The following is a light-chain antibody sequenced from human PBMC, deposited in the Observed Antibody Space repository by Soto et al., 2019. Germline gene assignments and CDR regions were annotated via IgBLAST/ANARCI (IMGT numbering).Light chain of an antibody. Sequence: QSALTQPASVSGSPGQSITISCAGASSDVGSYDLVSWFQQHPGKAPKLVIYDVTVRPSGVSNRFSGSKSGNTASLTISGLQAEDEADYYCSSYTNSSPYVLFGGGTQLTVL. J-gene: IGLJ2*01. CDR2: DVT. V-gene: IGLV2-14*02. CDR3: SSYTNSSPYVL. CDR1: SSDVGSYDL.